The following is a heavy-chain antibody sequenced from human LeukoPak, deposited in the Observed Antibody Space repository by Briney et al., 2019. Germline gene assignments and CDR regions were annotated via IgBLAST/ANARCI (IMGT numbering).Heavy chain of an antibody. CDR2: ISVYSGDT. D-gene: IGHD3-10*01. J-gene: IGHJ6*02. V-gene: IGHV1-18*01. Sequence: ASVKVSCKASGYTFSTYSISWVRQAPGQGLEWMGWISVYSGDTKFAQKFQGRVTMTTDTSTSTAYMELRSLRSDDTAVYYCARDRASFGELLSLDVWGQGTKVTVSS. CDR3: ARDRASFGELLSLDV. CDR1: GYTFSTYS.